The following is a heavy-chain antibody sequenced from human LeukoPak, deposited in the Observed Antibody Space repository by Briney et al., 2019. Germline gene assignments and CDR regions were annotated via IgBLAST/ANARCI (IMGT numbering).Heavy chain of an antibody. D-gene: IGHD2-2*01. Sequence: PSETLSLTCTASGGSISSYYWSWIRQPPGKGLEWVGYVYYSGSTNYNPSLKSRVTISVDTSKDQFSLNLSSVTAADTAMYFCARDAHNATLGWYFDLWGRGALVTVSS. CDR2: VYYSGST. CDR1: GGSISSYY. CDR3: ARDAHNATLGWYFDL. V-gene: IGHV4-59*13. J-gene: IGHJ2*01.